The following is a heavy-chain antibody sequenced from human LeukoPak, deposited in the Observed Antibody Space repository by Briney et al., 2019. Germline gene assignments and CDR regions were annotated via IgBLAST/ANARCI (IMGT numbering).Heavy chain of an antibody. CDR3: AREFSITIFGVVINYYYYGMDV. Sequence: PGGSLRLSCAASGFTFSSYAMHWVRQAPGKGLEWVAVISYGGSNKYYADSVKGRFTISRDNSKNTLYLQMSSLRAEDTAVYYCAREFSITIFGVVINYYYYGMDVWGQGTTVTVSS. CDR1: GFTFSSYA. J-gene: IGHJ6*02. D-gene: IGHD3-3*01. CDR2: ISYGGSNK. V-gene: IGHV3-30-3*01.